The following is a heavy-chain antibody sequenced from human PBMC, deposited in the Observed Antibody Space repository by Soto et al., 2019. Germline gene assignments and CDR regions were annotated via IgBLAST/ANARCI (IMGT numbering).Heavy chain of an antibody. D-gene: IGHD6-6*01. CDR1: GGTFSSYA. CDR2: IIPLFGTA. J-gene: IGHJ4*02. CDR3: ARVGDSSSYTNPFDY. V-gene: IGHV1-69*06. Sequence: QVQLVQSGAEVKKPGSSVKVSCKASGGTFSSYAISWVRQAPGQGLEWMGGIIPLFGTANYAQKFQGRVTITADKSTSTAYMELISLRSEDTAVYYCARVGDSSSYTNPFDYWGQGTLVTVSS.